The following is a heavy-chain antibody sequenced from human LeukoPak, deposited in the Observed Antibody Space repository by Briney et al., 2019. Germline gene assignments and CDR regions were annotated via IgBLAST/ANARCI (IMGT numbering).Heavy chain of an antibody. CDR2: IWSDGSGK. J-gene: IGHJ4*02. Sequence: GGSLRLSCAASGFTFSSYWMHWVRQAPGQGLQWVAVIWSDGSGKYHADSVKGRFTISRGNSKKTLYLQMSGLRIEDTAVYYCGRDRTDKHFIDYWGQGTLVTVSS. CDR3: GRDRTDKHFIDY. V-gene: IGHV3-33*08. D-gene: IGHD3-9*01. CDR1: GFTFSSYW.